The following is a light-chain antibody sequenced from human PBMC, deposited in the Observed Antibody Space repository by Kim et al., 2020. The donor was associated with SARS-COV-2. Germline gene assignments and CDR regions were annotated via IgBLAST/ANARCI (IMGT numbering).Light chain of an antibody. J-gene: IGLJ3*02. CDR2: QDS. Sequence: VSPGQTDSITCSGDKLGDKYACWYQQKPGQSPVLVIYQDSKRPSGIPERFSGSNSGNTATLTISGTQAMDEADYYCQAWDSSTAVFGGGTQLTVL. V-gene: IGLV3-1*01. CDR1: KLGDKY. CDR3: QAWDSSTAV.